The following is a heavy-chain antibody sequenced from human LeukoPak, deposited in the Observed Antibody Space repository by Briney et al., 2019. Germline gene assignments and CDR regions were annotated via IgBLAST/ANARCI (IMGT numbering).Heavy chain of an antibody. J-gene: IGHJ6*02. D-gene: IGHD3-9*01. CDR1: GFTFSSNA. Sequence: PGGSLRLSCAASGFTFSSNAMSWVRQAPGKGLEWVSYITGSGGSTLYADSVKGRFTVSRDNSKNTLYLQMNSLRAEDTAVYYCAKGDSTVLRGYYGMDVWGQGTTVTVSS. CDR2: ITGSGGST. CDR3: AKGDSTVLRGYYGMDV. V-gene: IGHV3-23*01.